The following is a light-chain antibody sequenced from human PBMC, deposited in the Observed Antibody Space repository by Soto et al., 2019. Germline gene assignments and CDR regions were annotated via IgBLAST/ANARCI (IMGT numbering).Light chain of an antibody. J-gene: IGKJ3*01. V-gene: IGKV3-15*01. CDR3: QQYGRSPFT. CDR2: DAS. CDR1: QSVGSN. Sequence: EIVMTQSPATLSVSPGERATLSCRASQSVGSNLAWYQQKPGQTPRLLIYDASTRATGIPARFSGSGSGTEFTLTISRLEPEDFAVYYCQQYGRSPFTFGPGTKVDIK.